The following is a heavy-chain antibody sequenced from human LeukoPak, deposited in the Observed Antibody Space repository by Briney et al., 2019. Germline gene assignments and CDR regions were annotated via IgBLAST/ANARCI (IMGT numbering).Heavy chain of an antibody. Sequence: SETLSLTCTVSGGSISSYYCSWIRQPPGKGLEWMGYIYYSGSTNYNPSLKSRVTISVDTSKNQFSLKLSSVTAADTAVYYCARGDYGDYDYWGQGTLVTVSS. CDR3: ARGDYGDYDY. J-gene: IGHJ4*02. V-gene: IGHV4-59*01. CDR1: GGSISSYY. CDR2: IYYSGST. D-gene: IGHD4-17*01.